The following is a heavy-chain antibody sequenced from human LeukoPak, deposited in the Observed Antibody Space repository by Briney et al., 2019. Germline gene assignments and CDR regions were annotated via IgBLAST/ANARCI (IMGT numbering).Heavy chain of an antibody. Sequence: SETLSLTCTVSGGSISSYYWSWIRQPPGKGLEWIGYIYYSGSTNYNPSLKSRVTTSVDTSKNQFSLKLSSVTAADTAVYYCARHKVTTVTNFDYWGQGTLVTVSS. V-gene: IGHV4-59*08. D-gene: IGHD4-17*01. CDR1: GGSISSYY. CDR2: IYYSGST. CDR3: ARHKVTTVTNFDY. J-gene: IGHJ4*02.